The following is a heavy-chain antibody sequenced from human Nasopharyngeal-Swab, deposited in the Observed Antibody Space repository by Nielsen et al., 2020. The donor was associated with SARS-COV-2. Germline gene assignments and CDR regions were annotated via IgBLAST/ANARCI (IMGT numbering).Heavy chain of an antibody. J-gene: IGHJ3*02. CDR3: TRRAESGDDAFDI. CDR2: IRNKANSYAT. CDR1: GFTFSGSA. D-gene: IGHD3-10*01. Sequence: GESLKISCAASGFTFSGSAMHWVRQASGKGLEWVGRIRNKANSYATAYAASVKGRFTISRDDSKNTAYLQMNSLKTEDTAVYYCTRRAESGDDAFDIWGQGTMVTVSS. V-gene: IGHV3-73*01.